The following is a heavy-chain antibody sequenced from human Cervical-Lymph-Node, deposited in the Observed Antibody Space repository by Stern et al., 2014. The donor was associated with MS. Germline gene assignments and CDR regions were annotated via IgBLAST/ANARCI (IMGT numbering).Heavy chain of an antibody. J-gene: IGHJ5*01. D-gene: IGHD1-26*01. CDR3: ARVTGRGTRQNWFDS. CDR2: IYSDGST. CDR1: GGSMSSKY. Sequence: QVQLQESGPGLVKPSETVSLTCTVSGGSMSSKYWNWIRQPPGKGLEWIGYIYSDGSTNYNPSLKSRVIISLDTSTNQFSLSLTAVTAADTAVYDCARVTGRGTRQNWFDSWGQGTLVTVSS. V-gene: IGHV4-59*01.